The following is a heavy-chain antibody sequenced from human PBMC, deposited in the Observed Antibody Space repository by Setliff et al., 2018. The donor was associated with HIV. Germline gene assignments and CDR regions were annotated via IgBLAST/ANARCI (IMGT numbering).Heavy chain of an antibody. CDR1: GGSFSDYY. CDR2: IYHSGST. CDR3: ARRPCYFDS. D-gene: IGHD6-6*01. Sequence: SETLSLTCAVYGGSFSDYYWSWIRQHPGKGLEWSGEIYHSGSTIYNPSLKSRVTISVDTSKNQFSLKLSSVTAADTAVYCCARRPCYFDSWGQGTLVTVSS. V-gene: IGHV4-34*01. J-gene: IGHJ4*02.